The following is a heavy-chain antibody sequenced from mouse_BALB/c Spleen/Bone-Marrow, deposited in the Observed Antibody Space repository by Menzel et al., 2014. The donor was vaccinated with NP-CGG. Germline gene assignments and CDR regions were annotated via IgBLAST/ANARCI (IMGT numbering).Heavy chain of an antibody. D-gene: IGHD2-4*01. CDR2: IRNKANGYTT. Sequence: EVQRVESGGGLVQPGDSLRLSWATSGFTFTDYYMNWVRQPPGKALEWLGFIRNKANGYTTEYSASVKGRFTISRDNSQSILYLQMSTLRAEDSATYYCARDRGLTYFDYWGQGTTLTVSS. V-gene: IGHV7-3*02. J-gene: IGHJ2*01. CDR1: GFTFTDYY. CDR3: ARDRGLTYFDY.